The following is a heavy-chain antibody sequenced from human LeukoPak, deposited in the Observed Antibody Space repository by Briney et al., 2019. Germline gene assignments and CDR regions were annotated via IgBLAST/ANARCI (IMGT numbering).Heavy chain of an antibody. CDR3: ARFYYGSGSYPR. Sequence: SETLSLTCTVSGGSLSSSSYYWGWIRQPPGKGLEWIGSIYYSGSTYYNPSLKSRVTISVDTSKNQFSLKLSAVTAADTAVYYCARFYYGSGSYPRWGQGTLVTVSS. V-gene: IGHV4-39*07. J-gene: IGHJ4*02. D-gene: IGHD3-10*01. CDR2: IYYSGST. CDR1: GGSLSSSSYY.